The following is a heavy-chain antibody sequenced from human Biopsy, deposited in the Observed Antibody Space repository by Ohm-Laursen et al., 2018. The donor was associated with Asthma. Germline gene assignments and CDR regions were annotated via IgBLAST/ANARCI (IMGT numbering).Heavy chain of an antibody. Sequence: SSLRLSCAASGFTFSSYAMHWVRQAPGKGLEWVAVISYDGSNKYYADSVKGRFTISRDNSKNTLYLQMNSLRAEDTAVYYCAREGIAVAHFDYWGQGILVTVSS. CDR2: ISYDGSNK. D-gene: IGHD6-19*01. J-gene: IGHJ4*02. V-gene: IGHV3-30-3*01. CDR3: AREGIAVAHFDY. CDR1: GFTFSSYA.